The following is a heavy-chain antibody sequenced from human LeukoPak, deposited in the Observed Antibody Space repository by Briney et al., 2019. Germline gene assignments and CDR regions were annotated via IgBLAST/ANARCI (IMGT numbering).Heavy chain of an antibody. J-gene: IGHJ4*02. CDR1: GYTFTGYY. V-gene: IGHV1-2*02. CDR2: INPNSGGT. CDR3: ARVYARRYYFDY. Sequence: ASVKVSCKASGYTFTGYYMHWVRQAPGQGLEWMGWINPNSGGTNYAQKFQGRVTMPRDTSISTAYMELSRLRSDDTAVYYCARVYARRYYFDYWGQGTLVTVSS. D-gene: IGHD5/OR15-5a*01.